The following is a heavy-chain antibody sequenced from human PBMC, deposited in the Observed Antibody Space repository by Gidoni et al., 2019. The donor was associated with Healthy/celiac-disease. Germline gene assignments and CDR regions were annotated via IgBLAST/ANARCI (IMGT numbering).Heavy chain of an antibody. Sequence: EVQLVESGGGLVQPGGSLRLSCAASGFTFSSYSMNWVRQAPGKGLEWVSYISSSSSTIYYADSVKGRFTISRDNAKNSLYLQMNSLRAEDTAVYYCARQITIFGVVIVDYFDYWGQGTLVTVSS. CDR3: ARQITIFGVVIVDYFDY. V-gene: IGHV3-48*01. J-gene: IGHJ4*02. CDR1: GFTFSSYS. D-gene: IGHD3-3*01. CDR2: ISSSSSTI.